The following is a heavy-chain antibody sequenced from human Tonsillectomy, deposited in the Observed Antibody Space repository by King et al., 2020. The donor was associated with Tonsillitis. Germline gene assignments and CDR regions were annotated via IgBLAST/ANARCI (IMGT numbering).Heavy chain of an antibody. CDR2: IIPIFGTA. J-gene: IGHJ3*02. V-gene: IGHV1-69*14. CDR3: ARDGRGIAVHGGAFDI. CDR1: GGTFSNYA. Sequence: QLVQSGAEVKKPGSSVKVSCKASGGTFSNYAISWVRQAPGQGLEWVGGIIPIFGTANYAKKFQGRGTIIEDRFMSTAYMELSSLRSDDTAMYYCARDGRGIAVHGGAFDIWGQGTMVTVSS. D-gene: IGHD6-19*01.